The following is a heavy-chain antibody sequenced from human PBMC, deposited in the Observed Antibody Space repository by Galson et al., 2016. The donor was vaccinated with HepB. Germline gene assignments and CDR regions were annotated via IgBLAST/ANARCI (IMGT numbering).Heavy chain of an antibody. V-gene: IGHV3-23*01. D-gene: IGHD2-2*01. CDR2: ISGSGGNT. CDR3: AGGDHCTSTSCYERDYYYYGMDV. CDR1: GFSSSNYA. Sequence: SLRLSCAASGFSSSNYAMSWVRQAPGKGLEWVSGISGSGGNTYYADSVKGRFTISRDNSKNTLYLQMNSLRAEDTDVYYCAGGDHCTSTSCYERDYYYYGMDVWGQGTTVTVSS. J-gene: IGHJ6*02.